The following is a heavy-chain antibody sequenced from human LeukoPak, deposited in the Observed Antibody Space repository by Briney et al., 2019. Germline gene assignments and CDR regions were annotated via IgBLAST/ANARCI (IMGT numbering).Heavy chain of an antibody. J-gene: IGHJ5*02. Sequence: GGSLRLSCAASGFTFSSYSMNWVRQAPGKGLEWVSSISSSSSYIYYADSVKGRFTISRDNAKNSLYLQMNSLRAEDTAVYYCARDLIDQNWFDPWGQGTLVTVSS. D-gene: IGHD2-8*01. CDR2: ISSSSSYI. CDR1: GFTFSSYS. CDR3: ARDLIDQNWFDP. V-gene: IGHV3-21*01.